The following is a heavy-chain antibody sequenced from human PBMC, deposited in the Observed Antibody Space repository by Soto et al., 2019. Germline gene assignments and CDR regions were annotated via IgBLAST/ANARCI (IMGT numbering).Heavy chain of an antibody. J-gene: IGHJ4*02. D-gene: IGHD3-10*01. CDR1: GGSISSGGYY. CDR2: IYYSGST. V-gene: IGHV4-31*03. CDR3: ARVRVRGNYIDY. Sequence: TLSLTCTVSGGSISSGGYYWSWIRQHPGKGLEWIGYIYYSGSTYYNPSLKSRVTISVDTSKNQFSLKLSSVTAADTAVYYCARVRVRGNYIDYWGQGTLVTVSS.